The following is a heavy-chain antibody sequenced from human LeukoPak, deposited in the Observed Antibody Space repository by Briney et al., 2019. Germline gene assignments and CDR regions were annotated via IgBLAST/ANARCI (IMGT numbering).Heavy chain of an antibody. CDR3: AKDRGFYSNYGVDY. D-gene: IGHD4-11*01. V-gene: IGHV3-23*01. CDR2: ISANSGTP. CDR1: GFTFSDSG. J-gene: IGHJ4*02. Sequence: GGSPRLSCAASGFTFSDSGMNWVRQAPGKGLEWVSGISANSGTPSYADSVKGRFAVSRDNSKNTLFLQMSILRAEDTAVYYCAKDRGFYSNYGVDYWGQGTLVTVSS.